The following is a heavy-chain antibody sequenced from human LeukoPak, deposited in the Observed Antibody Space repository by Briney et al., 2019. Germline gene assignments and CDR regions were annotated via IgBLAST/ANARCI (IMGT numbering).Heavy chain of an antibody. CDR3: ARALSQQLIRYSQD. J-gene: IGHJ1*01. V-gene: IGHV3-74*01. D-gene: IGHD5-24*01. Sequence: GGSLRLSCAASGFTFSSYWMHWVRQAPGKGLVWVSRISSDGSDTTYADSVKGRFTISRDNSKNTLYLQMNSLRADDTAVYYCARALSQQLIRYSQDWGQGTLVTVSS. CDR2: ISSDGSDT. CDR1: GFTFSSYW.